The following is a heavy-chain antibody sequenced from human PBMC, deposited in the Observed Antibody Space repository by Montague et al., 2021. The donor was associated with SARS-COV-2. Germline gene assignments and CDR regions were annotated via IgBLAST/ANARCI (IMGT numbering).Heavy chain of an antibody. CDR1: GGFISSGNW. CDR3: ARDFVAAVPDRFDS. Sequence: SETLSLTCAVSGGFISSGNWWSWVRQPPGKGLEWIGEIFHSGAASYNPSLKSRLTLSMDKSKNEFSLKLNSVTAADTAMYYCARDFVAAVPDRFDSWGQGVLVTVSS. J-gene: IGHJ4*02. CDR2: IFHSGAA. V-gene: IGHV4/OR15-8*02. D-gene: IGHD6-13*01.